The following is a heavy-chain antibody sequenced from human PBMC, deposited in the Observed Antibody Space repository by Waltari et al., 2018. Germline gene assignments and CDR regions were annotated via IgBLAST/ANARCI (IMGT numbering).Heavy chain of an antibody. Sequence: QVQLQQWGAGLLKPSETLSLTCAVYGGSFSGYYWSWIRQPPGKGLEWIGEINHSGSTNYNPSLKSRVTISVDTSKNQFSLKRSSVTAADTAVYYCARGLYGVGAFDIWGQGTMVTVSS. CDR1: GGSFSGYY. D-gene: IGHD3-16*01. CDR3: ARGLYGVGAFDI. J-gene: IGHJ3*02. CDR2: INHSGST. V-gene: IGHV4-34*01.